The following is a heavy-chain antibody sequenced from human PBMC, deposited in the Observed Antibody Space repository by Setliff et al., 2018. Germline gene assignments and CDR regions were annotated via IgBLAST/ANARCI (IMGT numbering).Heavy chain of an antibody. J-gene: IGHJ6*03. V-gene: IGHV1-69*05. Sequence: ASVKVSCKASGGTFSNIGISWVRQAPGQGLEWMGGIIHLFGTTNYAQEFQGRVTITTDESTNTAYMELSSLRSEDTAMYYCAREKVVVVSATSYHYYMDVWGKGTMVTVSS. D-gene: IGHD2-15*01. CDR2: IIHLFGTT. CDR3: AREKVVVVSATSYHYYMDV. CDR1: GGTFSNIG.